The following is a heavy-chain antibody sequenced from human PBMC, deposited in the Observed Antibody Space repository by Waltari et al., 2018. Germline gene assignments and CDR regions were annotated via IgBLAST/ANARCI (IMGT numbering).Heavy chain of an antibody. CDR1: GGPLNNRY. CDR2: IRHSGRT. V-gene: IGHV4-34*01. J-gene: IGHJ4*02. D-gene: IGHD3-16*01. Sequence: QVQLQPWGAGLLKPSATLSLTCAAYGGPLNNRYWSWIRQSPGKGLEWLGEIRHSGRTHYNPSLKSRVIISVDTSKSQFSLILTSVNAADTAVYYCARGGSTPMIIAYWGQGTQVTVSS. CDR3: ARGGSTPMIIAY.